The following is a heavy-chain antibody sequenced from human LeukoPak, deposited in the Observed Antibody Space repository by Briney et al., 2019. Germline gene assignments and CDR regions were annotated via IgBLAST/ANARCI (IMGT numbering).Heavy chain of an antibody. CDR1: GFTFSSYA. D-gene: IGHD2-2*01. J-gene: IGHJ5*02. CDR3: ARGYCSSTSCYLVDP. CDR2: ISGSGGST. Sequence: GGSLRLSCAASGFTFSSYAMSWVRQAPGKGLEWVSAISGSGGSTYYADSVKGRFTISRDNSKNTLYLQMNSLRAEDTAVYYCARGYCSSTSCYLVDPWGQGTLVTVSS. V-gene: IGHV3-23*01.